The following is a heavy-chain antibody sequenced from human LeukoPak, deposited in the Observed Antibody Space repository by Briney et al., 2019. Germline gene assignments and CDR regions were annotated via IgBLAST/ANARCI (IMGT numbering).Heavy chain of an antibody. CDR1: GFTFTNYW. CDR3: ARDDYGGTRY. Sequence: PGGSLRLSCAASGFTFTNYWMSWVRQAPGKGLEWVANIKQDGSEKYYVDSVKGRFSISRDNAKNSLYLQMNSLRAEDTAVYYCARDDYGGTRYWGQGTLATVSS. V-gene: IGHV3-7*01. J-gene: IGHJ4*02. D-gene: IGHD4/OR15-4a*01. CDR2: IKQDGSEK.